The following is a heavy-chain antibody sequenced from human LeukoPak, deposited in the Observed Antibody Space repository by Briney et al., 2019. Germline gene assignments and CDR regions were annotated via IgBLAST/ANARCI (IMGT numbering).Heavy chain of an antibody. CDR2: ISGNGGST. J-gene: IGHJ6*03. Sequence: GGSLRLSCAASGFTVSSNYMSWVRQAPGKGLEWVSAISGNGGSTYYADSVKGRFTISRDNSKNTLFLQMNSLRAEDTAVYYCAKAGDGYNYYYYYYMDVWGKGTTVTVSS. CDR1: GFTVSSNY. V-gene: IGHV3-23*01. D-gene: IGHD5-24*01. CDR3: AKAGDGYNYYYYYYMDV.